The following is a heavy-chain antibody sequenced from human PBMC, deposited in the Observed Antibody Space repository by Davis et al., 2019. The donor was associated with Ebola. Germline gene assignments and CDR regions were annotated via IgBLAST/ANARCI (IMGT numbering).Heavy chain of an antibody. CDR1: GGTFSNYA. J-gene: IGHJ4*02. CDR3: ARHCTSCWYPSELVFDH. CDR2: IIPIYGTR. V-gene: IGHV1-69*13. D-gene: IGHD2-2*01. Sequence: SVKVSCKASGGTFSNYAITWMRQAPGQGPEWMGGIIPIYGTRKYAQKFEGRVTITADESTSTAYMELSGLKSEDTAVYHCARHCTSCWYPSELVFDHWGQGTLVTVSS.